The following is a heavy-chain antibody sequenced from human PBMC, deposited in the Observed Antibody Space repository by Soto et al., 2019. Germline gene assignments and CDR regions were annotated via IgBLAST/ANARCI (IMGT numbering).Heavy chain of an antibody. D-gene: IGHD5-12*01. V-gene: IGHV4-59*08. Sequence: QVQLQDSGPGLVKPSETLSLTCTVSGGSIDGYNCAWIRQTPGKALEWVGYVYDNGDSGYNPSLKSRVTLSMDTSKSQFSLQLSSVTAADKDVYYCVRQGIGRLNRIVEVWGRGTTVTVSS. CDR3: VRQGIGRLNRIVEV. J-gene: IGHJ6*01. CDR1: GGSIDGYN. CDR2: VYDNGDS.